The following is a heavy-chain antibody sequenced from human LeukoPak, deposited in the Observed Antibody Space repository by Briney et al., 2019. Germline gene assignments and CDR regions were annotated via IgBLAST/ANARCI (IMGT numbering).Heavy chain of an antibody. J-gene: IGHJ4*02. Sequence: HGASVKVSCKVSGYTLTELSMHWVRQAPGKGLEWMGGFDPEDGETICAQKFQGRVTMTEDTSTDTAYMELSSLRSEDTAVYYCATDIITSFDYWGQGTLVTVSS. CDR3: ATDIITSFDY. CDR2: FDPEDGET. CDR1: GYTLTELS. V-gene: IGHV1-24*01.